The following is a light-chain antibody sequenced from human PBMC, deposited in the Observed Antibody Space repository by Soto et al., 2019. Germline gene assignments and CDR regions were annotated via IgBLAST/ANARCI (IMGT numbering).Light chain of an antibody. CDR1: QSVSSNY. V-gene: IGKV3-20*01. CDR3: QQSDRFPYT. J-gene: IGKJ2*01. CDR2: GAS. Sequence: DIVLTQSPGTLSLSAGERATPSCRASQSVSSNYLAWYQQKPGQAPRLLIYGASSRATGIPDRFSGSGSGTDFTLTITGLEPEESAVYYCQQSDRFPYTFGQGTKLEIK.